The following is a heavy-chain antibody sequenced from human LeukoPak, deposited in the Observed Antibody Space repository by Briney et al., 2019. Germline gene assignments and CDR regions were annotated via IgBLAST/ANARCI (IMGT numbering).Heavy chain of an antibody. CDR3: ARALRLRLGELSTYDY. Sequence: GGSLRLSCAASGFTFSSYSMNWVRQAPGKGLEWVSSISSSSSHIYYADSVKGRFTISRDNAKNSLYLQMNSLRAEDTAVYYCARALRLRLGELSTYDYWGQGTLVTVSS. V-gene: IGHV3-21*01. CDR1: GFTFSSYS. D-gene: IGHD3-16*02. J-gene: IGHJ4*02. CDR2: ISSSSSHI.